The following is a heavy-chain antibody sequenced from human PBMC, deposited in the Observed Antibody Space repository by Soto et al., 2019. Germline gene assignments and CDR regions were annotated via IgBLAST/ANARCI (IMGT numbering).Heavy chain of an antibody. CDR2: IRHSDGTT. D-gene: IGHD3-3*02. Sequence: VQLLESGGGLVQPGGSLRLSCAASGFTFSTYSMTWVRQAPGEGLEWVSGIRHSDGTTYYADSVKGRFTISRDNSKNTLYLQMSSRRVEDTAVYYCAKGRGISGLGDPWGQGTLVTVSS. CDR3: AKGRGISGLGDP. J-gene: IGHJ5*02. V-gene: IGHV3-23*01. CDR1: GFTFSTYS.